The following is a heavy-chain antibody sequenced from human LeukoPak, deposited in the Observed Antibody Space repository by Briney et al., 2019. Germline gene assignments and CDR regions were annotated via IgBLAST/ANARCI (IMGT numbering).Heavy chain of an antibody. D-gene: IGHD5-24*01. CDR2: ITRNGGST. Sequence: GGSLRLSCAASGFTFDEYGMSWVRQAPGKGLEWVCGITRNGGSTGYADSVKGRFTISRDNAKNSVYLQMNSLRAEDTALYRVRSITMFQHWGQGTLVTVSS. CDR1: GFTFDEYG. J-gene: IGHJ1*01. V-gene: IGHV3-20*01. CDR3: RSITMFQH.